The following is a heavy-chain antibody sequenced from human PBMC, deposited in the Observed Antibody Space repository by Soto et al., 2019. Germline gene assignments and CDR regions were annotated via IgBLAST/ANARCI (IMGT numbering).Heavy chain of an antibody. CDR1: GFTFSSFA. J-gene: IGHJ3*01. Sequence: EVQLVESGGGLVQPGGSLRLSCAASGFTFSSFAMHWVRQAPGKGLEYVSSISGSGDRTKYVNSVRGRFTISRDNSKNTVYLQMGSLRVEDMAVYYCARDVYCTRIDCYHAFNFWGQGTMVTVSP. CDR2: ISGSGDRT. V-gene: IGHV3-64*01. CDR3: ARDVYCTRIDCYHAFNF. D-gene: IGHD2-8*01.